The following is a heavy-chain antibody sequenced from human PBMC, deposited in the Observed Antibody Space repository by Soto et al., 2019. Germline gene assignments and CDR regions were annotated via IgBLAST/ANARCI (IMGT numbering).Heavy chain of an antibody. D-gene: IGHD1-26*01. CDR1: GYTFTSYG. CDR2: ISAYNGNT. J-gene: IGHJ3*02. Sequence: AASVKVSCKXSGYTFTSYGISWVRQAPGQGLEWMGWISAYNGNTNYAQKLQGRVTMTTDTSASTAYMELRSLRSDDTAVYYCARLSGSYYVGAFDIWGQGTMVTVSS. V-gene: IGHV1-18*01. CDR3: ARLSGSYYVGAFDI.